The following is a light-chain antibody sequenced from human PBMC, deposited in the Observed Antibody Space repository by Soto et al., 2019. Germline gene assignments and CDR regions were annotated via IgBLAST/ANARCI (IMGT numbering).Light chain of an antibody. CDR3: AAWDDSLGGPV. J-gene: IGLJ3*02. CDR2: SNS. V-gene: IGLV1-47*02. CDR1: SSNIGSNY. Sequence: QSVLTQPPSASGTPGQRVTLSCSGSSSNIGSNYVFWYQQLPGAAPKLLIYSNSQRPSGVPDRFSGSKSGTSASLAIRGLRSEDEAEYCCAAWDDSLGGPVFGGGTKLTVL.